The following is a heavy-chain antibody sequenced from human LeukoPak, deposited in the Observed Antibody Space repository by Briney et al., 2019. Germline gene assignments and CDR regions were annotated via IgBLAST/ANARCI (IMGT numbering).Heavy chain of an antibody. CDR1: GFTVSTNY. D-gene: IGHD1-26*01. V-gene: IGHV4-59*02. J-gene: IGHJ4*02. CDR2: IYYSGST. CDR3: ARSNEWELLFDY. Sequence: PGGSLRLSCAASGFTVSTNYMSWIRQPPGKGLEWIGYIYYSGSTNYNPSLKSRVTISVDTSKNQFSLKLSSVTAADTAVYYCARSNEWELLFDYWGQGTLVTVSS.